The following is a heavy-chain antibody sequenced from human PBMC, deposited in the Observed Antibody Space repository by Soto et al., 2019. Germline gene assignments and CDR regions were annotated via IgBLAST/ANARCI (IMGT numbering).Heavy chain of an antibody. CDR3: ARRSVRYCSGGSCSQLVY. CDR2: ISSSGGTI. CDR1: GFTFSTYS. J-gene: IGHJ4*02. V-gene: IGHV3-48*02. D-gene: IGHD2-15*01. Sequence: EVQLVASGGGLVQPGGSVRLSCAASGFTFSTYSMNWVRQAPGKGLEWVSFISSSGGTISYADSVKGRFTISRDNAKNSLYLQLTSLRHEDTAVYICARRSVRYCSGGSCSQLVYWCQGTLVTVSS.